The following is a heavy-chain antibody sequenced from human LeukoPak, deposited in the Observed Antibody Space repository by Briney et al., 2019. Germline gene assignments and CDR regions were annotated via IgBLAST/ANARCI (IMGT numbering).Heavy chain of an antibody. Sequence: SETLSLTCTVSGGSISSSSYYWGWIRQPPGKGLXWIGSIYYSGSTYYNPSLKSRVTISVDTSKNQFSLKLSSVTAADTAVYYCARRGIAVAEIDYWGQGTLVTVSS. J-gene: IGHJ4*02. CDR2: IYYSGST. V-gene: IGHV4-39*01. CDR3: ARRGIAVAEIDY. D-gene: IGHD6-19*01. CDR1: GGSISSSSYY.